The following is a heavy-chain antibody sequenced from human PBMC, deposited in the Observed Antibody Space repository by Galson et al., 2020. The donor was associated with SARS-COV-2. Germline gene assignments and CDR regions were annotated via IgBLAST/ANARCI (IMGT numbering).Heavy chain of an antibody. CDR2: VKQDGSEK. D-gene: IGHD6-25*01. CDR1: EFTLNSYW. V-gene: IGHV3-7*01. CDR3: ARVRPGYFDY. Sequence: GGSLRLSCAASEFTLNSYWMTWVRQAPGKGLEWVANVKQDGSEKYYVDSVKGRFTISRDNAKNSLYLQMNSLRAEDTAVYYCARVRPGYFDYWGQGTLVTVSP. J-gene: IGHJ4*02.